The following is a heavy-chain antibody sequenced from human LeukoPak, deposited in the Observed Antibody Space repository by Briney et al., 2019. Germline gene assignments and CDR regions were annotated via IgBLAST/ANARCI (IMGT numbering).Heavy chain of an antibody. CDR3: AKDLSSGGTDYFDY. Sequence: GGSLRLSCAVSGFTFSSYGMHWVRQAPGKGLEWVAVISYDGSNKYYADSVKGRFTISRDNSKNTLYLQMNSLRAEDTAVYYCAKDLSSGGTDYFDYWGQGTLVTVSS. D-gene: IGHD2-15*01. V-gene: IGHV3-30*18. CDR1: GFTFSSYG. CDR2: ISYDGSNK. J-gene: IGHJ4*02.